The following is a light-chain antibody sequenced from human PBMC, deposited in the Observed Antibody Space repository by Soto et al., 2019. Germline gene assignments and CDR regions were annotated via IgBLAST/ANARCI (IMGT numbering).Light chain of an antibody. CDR2: EVS. CDR1: NSDVGHYKY. CDR3: CSYTTSSTLV. J-gene: IGLJ3*02. Sequence: QLVLTQPASVSGSPGQSITISCTGTNSDVGHYKYVSWYQHHPGKAPRLIISEVSNRPSGVSHRFSGSKSGNMASLTISGLQAEDEADYYCCSYTTSSTLVFGGGTKVTVL. V-gene: IGLV2-14*01.